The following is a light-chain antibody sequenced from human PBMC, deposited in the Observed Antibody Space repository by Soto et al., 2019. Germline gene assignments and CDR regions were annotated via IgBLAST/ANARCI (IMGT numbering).Light chain of an antibody. CDR1: QSVSSY. CDR2: DAS. Sequence: EIVLTQSPATLSLSPGERATLSCRASQSVSSYLAWYQQKPGQAPRLLIYDASNRATGIPARFSGSGSGTDFTLTISRLEPEDLAGYYCPQRSNWPPYTFGQGTKLEIK. CDR3: PQRSNWPPYT. J-gene: IGKJ2*01. V-gene: IGKV3-11*01.